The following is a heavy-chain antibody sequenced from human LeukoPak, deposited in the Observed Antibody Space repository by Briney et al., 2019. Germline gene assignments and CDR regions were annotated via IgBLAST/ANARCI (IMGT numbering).Heavy chain of an antibody. D-gene: IGHD5-12*01. J-gene: IGHJ6*02. CDR1: GGSFSGYY. CDR2: INHSGST. CDR3: ARNSGWYGLDV. Sequence: SETLSLTCAVYGGSFSGYYWSWLRQPPGKGLEGIGEINHSGSTNYNPSLKSRVTISVDTSKNQFSLKLSSVTAADTAVYYCARNSGWYGLDVWGQGTTVTVSS. V-gene: IGHV4-34*01.